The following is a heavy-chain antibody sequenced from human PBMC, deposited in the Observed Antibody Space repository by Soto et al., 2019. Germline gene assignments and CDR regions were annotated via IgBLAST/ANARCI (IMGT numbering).Heavy chain of an antibody. D-gene: IGHD2-21*02. V-gene: IGHV4-59*01. CDR1: GGSISSYY. CDR2: IYYSGST. Sequence: SETLSLTCTVSGGSISSYYWSWIRQPPGKGLEWIGYIYYSGSTNYNPSLKSRVTISVDTSKNQFSLKLSSVTAADTAVYYCAREGDANAFDIWGQGTMVTVSS. CDR3: AREGDANAFDI. J-gene: IGHJ3*02.